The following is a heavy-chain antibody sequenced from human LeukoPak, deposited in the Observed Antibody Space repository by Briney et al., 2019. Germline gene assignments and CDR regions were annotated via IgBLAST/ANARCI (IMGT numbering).Heavy chain of an antibody. CDR2: IYSGGST. CDR3: ASLKAGPGSMDV. CDR1: GFTVSSNY. J-gene: IGHJ6*03. Sequence: GGSLRLSCAASGFTVSSNYMSWVRQAPGKGLEWVSVIYSGGSTYYADSVKGRFTISRDNSKNTLYLQMNSLRAEDTAVYYCASLKAGPGSMDVWGKGTTVTISS. V-gene: IGHV3-53*01. D-gene: IGHD1-14*01.